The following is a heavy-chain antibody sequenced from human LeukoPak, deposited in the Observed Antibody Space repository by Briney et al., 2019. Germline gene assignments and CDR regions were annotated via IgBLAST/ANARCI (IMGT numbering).Heavy chain of an antibody. V-gene: IGHV3-48*03. Sequence: QPGGSLRLSCAASGFTFSSFEMTWVRQAPGKGLEWVSYISSSGSTIYYADSVKGRFTISRDNAKNSLYLQMNSLRVEDTAVYFCARPVNSLFDPWGQGTLSPSPQ. CDR2: ISSSGSTI. J-gene: IGHJ5*02. D-gene: IGHD2-21*01. CDR3: ARPVNSLFDP. CDR1: GFTFSSFE.